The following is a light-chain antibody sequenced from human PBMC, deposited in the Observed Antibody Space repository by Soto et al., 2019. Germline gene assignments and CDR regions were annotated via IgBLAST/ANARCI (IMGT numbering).Light chain of an antibody. J-gene: IGKJ5*01. CDR2: NAS. Sequence: DLQIGRSSSTASASVSEIVTTISKASQSVTTWLAWYQQKPGQAPKLLIYNASNLDSGLPSRCTGSGSGTEFTLTISSRQSDDSATSYCQQYSTYPITFGQGTRLEIK. CDR3: QQYSTYPIT. CDR1: QSVTTW. V-gene: IGKV1-5*03.